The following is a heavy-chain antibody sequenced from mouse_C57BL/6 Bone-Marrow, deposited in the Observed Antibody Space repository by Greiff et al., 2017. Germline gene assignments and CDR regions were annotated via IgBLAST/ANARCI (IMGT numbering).Heavy chain of an antibody. CDR2: IDPETGGT. J-gene: IGHJ2*01. D-gene: IGHD1-1*01. V-gene: IGHV1-15*01. Sequence: QVQLQQSGAELVRPGASVTLSCKASGYTFTDYEMHWVKQTPVHGLEWIGAIDPETGGTAYNQKFKGKAILTADKSSSTAYMELRSLTSEDSAFYCYTRDHYGSSYWGQGTTLTVSS. CDR3: TRDHYGSSY. CDR1: GYTFTDYE.